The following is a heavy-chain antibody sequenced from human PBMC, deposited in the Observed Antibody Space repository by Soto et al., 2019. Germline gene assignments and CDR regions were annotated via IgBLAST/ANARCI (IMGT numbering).Heavy chain of an antibody. J-gene: IGHJ5*02. Sequence: SGPTLVNPKQTLTLTCIFSGFSLRTSGVGVGWIRQPPGKALEWLGFIYWNDDKRYSPSLKSRLTITKDTSKNQVVLTMTNMDPVDTATYYCAKSGSSGWYGWFHPWGQGTPVTVSS. V-gene: IGHV2-5*01. CDR3: AKSGSSGWYGWFHP. CDR2: IYWNDDK. D-gene: IGHD6-19*01. CDR1: GFSLRTSGVG.